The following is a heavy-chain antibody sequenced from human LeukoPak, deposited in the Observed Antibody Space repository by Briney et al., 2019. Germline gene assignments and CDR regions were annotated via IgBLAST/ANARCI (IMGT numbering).Heavy chain of an antibody. Sequence: GGSLRLSCAASGFTFSDYWMTWVRQAPGKGLEWVSYISSSSSTIYYADSVKGRFTISRDNAKNSLYLQMNSLRAEDTAVYYCARRGSYSSSWYFDYWGQGTLVTVSS. CDR2: ISSSSSTI. CDR1: GFTFSDYW. CDR3: ARRGSYSSSWYFDY. J-gene: IGHJ4*02. D-gene: IGHD6-13*01. V-gene: IGHV3-48*01.